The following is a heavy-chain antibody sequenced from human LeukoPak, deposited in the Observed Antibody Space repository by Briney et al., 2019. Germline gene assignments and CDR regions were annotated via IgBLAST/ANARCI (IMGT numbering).Heavy chain of an antibody. CDR1: GFTFSSYA. J-gene: IGHJ5*02. CDR2: ISGSGGSK. D-gene: IGHD3-16*01. Sequence: PGGSLRLSCAASGFTFSSYAMSWVRQAPGKGLEWVSYISGSGGSKYYADSVKGRFTISRDRSKNTLYLQMNSLRAEGTALYYCAKVTTGGGAQGNNWFDPWGQGTLVTVSS. CDR3: AKVTTGGGAQGNNWFDP. V-gene: IGHV3-23*01.